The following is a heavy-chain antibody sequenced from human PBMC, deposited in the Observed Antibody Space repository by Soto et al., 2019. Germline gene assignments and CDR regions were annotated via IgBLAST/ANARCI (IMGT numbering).Heavy chain of an antibody. CDR2: IYYSGST. J-gene: IGHJ6*02. CDR3: ARDGEYCGGDCYSGSSYYGMDV. V-gene: IGHV4-59*01. Sequence: TSETRSVTCTGSGGSMSRYYWSGIRQPPGKGLEWIGYIYYSGSTNYNPSLKSRVTISVDTSKNQFSLKLSSVTAADTAVYYCARDGEYCGGDCYSGSSYYGMDVWGQGTTVT. CDR1: GGSMSRYY. D-gene: IGHD2-21*02.